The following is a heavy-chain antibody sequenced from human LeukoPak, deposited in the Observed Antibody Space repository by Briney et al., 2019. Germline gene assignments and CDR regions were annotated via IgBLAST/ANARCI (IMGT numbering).Heavy chain of an antibody. D-gene: IGHD3-10*01. V-gene: IGHV3-21*01. CDR3: ASEGVNSMLRGVIYGMDV. J-gene: IGHJ6*02. CDR1: GFTFSKYD. CDR2: ISGSTGYI. Sequence: GGSLRLSCATSGFTFSKYDMTWVRQAPGKGLEWVSSISGSTGYIYYADSVKGRFSISRDNAKNSLYLQMNSLRAEDTAVYYCASEGVNSMLRGVIYGMDVWGQGTTVTVSS.